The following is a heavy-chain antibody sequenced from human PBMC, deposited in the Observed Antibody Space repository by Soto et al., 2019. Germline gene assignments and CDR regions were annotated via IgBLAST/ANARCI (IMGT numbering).Heavy chain of an antibody. Sequence: GGSLRLSCAASGFTFSSYAMHWVRQAPGKGLEWVAVISHDGSNKYYADSVKGRFTISRDNSKNTLYLQMNSLRAEDTAVYYCATTYYYDSSGYSSLDYWDQETLVAVSS. J-gene: IGHJ4*01. D-gene: IGHD3-22*01. V-gene: IGHV3-30-3*01. CDR3: ATTYYYDSSGYSSLDY. CDR2: ISHDGSNK. CDR1: GFTFSSYA.